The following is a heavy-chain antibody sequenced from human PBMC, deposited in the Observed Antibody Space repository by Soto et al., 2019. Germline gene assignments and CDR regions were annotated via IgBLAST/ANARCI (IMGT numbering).Heavy chain of an antibody. CDR2: ISAGGGNT. CDR1: GFTFSSYA. J-gene: IGHJ5*02. CDR3: AQTTPSVHWFDP. Sequence: EVQLLESGGGLVQPGGSLRLSCAASGFTFSSYAMSWVRQAPGKGLAWVSAISAGGGNTYYRDSVKGRFTISRDNSKNTLYLQMNSLRAEDTAVYFCAQTTPSVHWFDPCGQGTLVTVSA. D-gene: IGHD1-1*01. V-gene: IGHV3-23*01.